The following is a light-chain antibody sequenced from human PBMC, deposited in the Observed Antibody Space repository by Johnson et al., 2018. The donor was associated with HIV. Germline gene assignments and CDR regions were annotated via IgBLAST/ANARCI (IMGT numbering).Light chain of an antibody. V-gene: IGLV1-44*01. J-gene: IGLJ1*01. CDR3: GTWDSSLSTSYV. CDR1: SSNIGSNT. Sequence: SVLTQPPSASGTPGQRVTISCSGSSSNIGSNTVNWYQQLPGTAPKLLIYSNNQRPSGVPDRFSGSKSGTSATLGITGLQTGDEADYYCGTWDSSLSTSYVLGTGTKVTVL. CDR2: SNN.